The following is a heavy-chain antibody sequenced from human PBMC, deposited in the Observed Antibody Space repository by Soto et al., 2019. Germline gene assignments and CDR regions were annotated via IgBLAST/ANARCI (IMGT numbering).Heavy chain of an antibody. D-gene: IGHD1-26*01. CDR3: ARDQVGATVSAFDI. J-gene: IGHJ3*02. CDR2: ISYDGSNK. V-gene: IGHV3-30-3*01. Sequence: GGSLRLSCAASGFTFSSYTMHWVRQAPGKGLEWVAVISYDGSNKYYADSVKGRFTISRDNSKSTLYLQMNSLRAEDTAVYYCARDQVGATVSAFDIWGQGTMVTVSS. CDR1: GFTFSSYT.